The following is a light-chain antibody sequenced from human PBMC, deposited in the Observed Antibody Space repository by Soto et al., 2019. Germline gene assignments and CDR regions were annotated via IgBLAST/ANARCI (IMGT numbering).Light chain of an antibody. Sequence: QSALTQPASVSGSPGQSITISCTGSSSDIGGHNYVSWYQQHPGKAPKLIIFYVSSRPSGVSNRFSGSKSGNTASLTISGLQAEDEADYYCSSYATSGTPYVFATGTKLTVL. J-gene: IGLJ1*01. CDR3: SSYATSGTPYV. CDR1: SSDIGGHNY. V-gene: IGLV2-14*01. CDR2: YVS.